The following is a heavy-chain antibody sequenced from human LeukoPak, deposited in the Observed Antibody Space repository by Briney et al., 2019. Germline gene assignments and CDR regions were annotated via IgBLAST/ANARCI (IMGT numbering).Heavy chain of an antibody. CDR1: GYTFTSYY. CDR2: INPSGGST. V-gene: IGHV1-46*01. Sequence: ASVKVSCKASGYTFTSYYMHWVRQAPGQGLKWMGIINPSGGSTSYAQKFQGRVTMTRDTSTSTVYMELSSLRSEDTAVYYCAREGAAVAGQDIFDYWGQGTLVTVSS. CDR3: AREGAAVAGQDIFDY. D-gene: IGHD6-19*01. J-gene: IGHJ4*02.